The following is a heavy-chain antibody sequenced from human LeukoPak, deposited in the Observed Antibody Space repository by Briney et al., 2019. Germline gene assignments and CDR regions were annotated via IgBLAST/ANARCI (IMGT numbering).Heavy chain of an antibody. CDR2: IIPIFGTA. CDR3: ARDRGLLWFGELLSNPAHNNWFDP. J-gene: IGHJ5*02. CDR1: GGTFTSYA. Sequence: ASVKVSCKASGGTFTSYAISWVRQAPGQGLEWMGGIIPIFGTANYAQKFQGRVTITADKSTSTAYMELSSLRTEDTAVYYCARDRGLLWFGELLSNPAHNNWFDPWGQGTLVTVSS. V-gene: IGHV1-69*06. D-gene: IGHD3-10*01.